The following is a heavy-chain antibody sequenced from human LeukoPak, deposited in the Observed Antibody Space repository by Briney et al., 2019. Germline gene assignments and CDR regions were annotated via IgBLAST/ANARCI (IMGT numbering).Heavy chain of an antibody. CDR2: ISSSSSYI. J-gene: IGHJ3*02. Sequence: GGTLRLSCAASGFTFSSYGMSWVRQAPGKGLEWASSISSSSSYIYYADSVKGRFTISRDNAKNSLFLQMNSLRVDDTAVYYCAREPERSTGLYSDAFDMWGQGTMVTVSS. CDR1: GFTFSSYG. V-gene: IGHV3-21*01. D-gene: IGHD6-19*01. CDR3: AREPERSTGLYSDAFDM.